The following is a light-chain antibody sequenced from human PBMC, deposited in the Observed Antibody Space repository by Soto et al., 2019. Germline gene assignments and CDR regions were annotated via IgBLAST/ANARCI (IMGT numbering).Light chain of an antibody. V-gene: IGLV1-44*01. CDR3: AVWDDSMNGQV. CDR1: SSNIGSNT. Sequence: QSVLTQPPSASGTPGQRVTISCSGSSSNIGSNTVHWYQQLPGTAPKLLIHSNNQRPSWVPHRFSGANSGTSASLAISALQSEDEADYYCAVWDDSMNGQVFGGGTQLTVL. J-gene: IGLJ2*01. CDR2: SNN.